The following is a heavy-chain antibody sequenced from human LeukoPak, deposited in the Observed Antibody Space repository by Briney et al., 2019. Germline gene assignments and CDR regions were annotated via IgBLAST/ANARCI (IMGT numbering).Heavy chain of an antibody. CDR3: ARARVTTGTTRIAFDI. V-gene: IGHV3-23*01. CDR2: ISGGGSST. D-gene: IGHD1-1*01. Sequence: GRSLRLSCIASGFTFGDYAMSWVRQAPGKGLEWVSGISGGGSSTYDADSVMGRFTISRDNSKNTLYLQMNSLRAEDTAVHYCARARVTTGTTRIAFDIWGQGTMVTVSS. J-gene: IGHJ3*02. CDR1: GFTFGDYA.